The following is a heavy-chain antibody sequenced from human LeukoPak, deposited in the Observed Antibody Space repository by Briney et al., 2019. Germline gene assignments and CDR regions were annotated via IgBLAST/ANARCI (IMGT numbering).Heavy chain of an antibody. V-gene: IGHV3-30*02. CDR3: AKAPYCGGDCYSYGY. J-gene: IGHJ4*02. CDR1: GFTFSSYG. CDR2: IRYDGSNK. Sequence: XRXSXXASGFTFSSYGMHWVRQAPGKGLEWVAFIRYDGSNKYYADSVKGRFTISRDNSKNTLYLQMNSLRAEDTAVYYCAKAPYCGGDCYSYGYWGQGTLVTVSS. D-gene: IGHD2-21*02.